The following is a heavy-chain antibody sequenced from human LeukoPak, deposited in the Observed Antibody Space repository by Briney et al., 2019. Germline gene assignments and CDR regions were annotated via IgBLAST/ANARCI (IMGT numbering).Heavy chain of an antibody. CDR2: IYYSGST. CDR1: GASISSSTYY. CDR3: ARSNAPDFDY. J-gene: IGHJ4*02. V-gene: IGHV4-39*07. Sequence: SETLSLTCTISGASISSSTYYWGWIRQPPGKGLEWIGSIYYSGSTYYNPSLKSRVTISVDTSKNQFSLKLSSVTAADTAVYYCARSNAPDFDYWGQGTLVTVSS.